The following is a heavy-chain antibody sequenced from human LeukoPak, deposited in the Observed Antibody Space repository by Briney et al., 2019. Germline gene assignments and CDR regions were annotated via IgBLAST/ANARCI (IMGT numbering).Heavy chain of an antibody. CDR2: MSYDCTNK. V-gene: IGHV3-30-3*01. CDR3: ASDDYGDYGLLHH. J-gene: IGHJ4*02. D-gene: IGHD4-17*01. CDR1: GFTFSIYA. Sequence: GRSLRLSCAASGFTFSIYAMHWVRQAPGKGLEWVALMSYDCTNKFYADSVKGRFTISRDNSKNTLYLQMNSLRAEDTAVYYCASDDYGDYGLLHHRGQGTLVTVSS.